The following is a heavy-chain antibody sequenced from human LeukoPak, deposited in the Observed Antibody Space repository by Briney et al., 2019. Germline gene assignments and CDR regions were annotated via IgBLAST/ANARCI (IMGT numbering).Heavy chain of an antibody. D-gene: IGHD6-19*01. CDR1: GYTFTGYY. Sequence: ASVKVSCKASGYTFTGYYMHWVRQAPGQGLEWMGWINPNSGGTNYARKFQGRVTMTRDTSISKAYMELSRLRSDDTAVYYCASGRTVAVAGYYLDYWGQGTLVTVSS. CDR2: INPNSGGT. J-gene: IGHJ4*02. CDR3: ASGRTVAVAGYYLDY. V-gene: IGHV1-2*02.